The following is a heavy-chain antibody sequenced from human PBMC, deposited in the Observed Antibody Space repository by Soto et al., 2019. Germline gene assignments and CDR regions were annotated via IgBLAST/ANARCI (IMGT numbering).Heavy chain of an antibody. J-gene: IGHJ4*02. CDR2: ISVYNGNT. D-gene: IGHD3-10*01. V-gene: IGHV1-18*01. Sequence: ASVKVSCQASGYTFSNYGISWVRQAPGQGLEWMGWISVYNGNTNYAQKFQGRVTMTTDISTSTAYMDLRSLRSDDTAVYYCAREPIPYYYSSGENYYFDYWGQGTLVTVSS. CDR1: GYTFSNYG. CDR3: AREPIPYYYSSGENYYFDY.